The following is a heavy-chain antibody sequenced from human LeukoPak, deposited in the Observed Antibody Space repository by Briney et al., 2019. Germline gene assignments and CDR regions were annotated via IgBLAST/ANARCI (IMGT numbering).Heavy chain of an antibody. D-gene: IGHD6-19*01. V-gene: IGHV3-23*01. Sequence: QTGGSLRLSCAASGFTVSSNYMSWVRQAPGKGLEWVSAISGSGGSTYYADSVKGRFTISRDNSKNTLYLQMNSLRAEDTAVYYCAKGMRQWLVDYWGQGTLVTVSS. CDR3: AKGMRQWLVDY. CDR2: ISGSGGST. J-gene: IGHJ4*02. CDR1: GFTVSSNY.